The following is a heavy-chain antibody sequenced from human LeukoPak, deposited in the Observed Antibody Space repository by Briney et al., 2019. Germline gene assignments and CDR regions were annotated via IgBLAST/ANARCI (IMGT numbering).Heavy chain of an antibody. CDR2: ISAYNGNT. Sequence: ASVKVSCKASGYTLTSYGISWVRQAPGQGFEWMGWISAYNGNTNYAQKLQGRVTMTTDTSTSTAYMELRSLRSDDTAVYYCARDGRRWLRLLNAFDIWGQGTMVAVSS. V-gene: IGHV1-18*01. CDR1: GYTLTSYG. D-gene: IGHD5-12*01. J-gene: IGHJ3*02. CDR3: ARDGRRWLRLLNAFDI.